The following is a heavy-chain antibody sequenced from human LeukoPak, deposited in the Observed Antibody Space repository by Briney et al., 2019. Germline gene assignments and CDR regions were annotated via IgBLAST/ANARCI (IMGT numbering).Heavy chain of an antibody. CDR3: AKLAYSSSSSVDY. D-gene: IGHD6-6*01. CDR2: IRYDGSNK. CDR1: GFTFSTYG. V-gene: IGHV3-30*02. J-gene: IGHJ4*02. Sequence: GGSLRLSCAASGFTFSTYGMHWVRQAPGKGPEWVAFIRYDGSNKYYADSVKGRFTISRDNSKNTLYLQMNSLRAEDTAVYYCAKLAYSSSSSVDYWGQGTLVTVSS.